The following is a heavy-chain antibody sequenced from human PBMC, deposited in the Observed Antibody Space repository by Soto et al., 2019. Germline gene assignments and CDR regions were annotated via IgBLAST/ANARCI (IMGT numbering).Heavy chain of an antibody. CDR3: AKGSGYKYGSRVDF. CDR1: GLTFSNSA. Sequence: PGGSLRLSSLASGLTFSNSAMNWVPQAPGKGLEWVSGISGGTYYADSVQGRFTISTDNSKNSLYLQMKSLSAEDTAVYYCAKGSGYKYGSRVDFWGQGTRVTVSS. CDR2: ISGGT. D-gene: IGHD3-10*01. J-gene: IGHJ4*02. V-gene: IGHV3-23*01.